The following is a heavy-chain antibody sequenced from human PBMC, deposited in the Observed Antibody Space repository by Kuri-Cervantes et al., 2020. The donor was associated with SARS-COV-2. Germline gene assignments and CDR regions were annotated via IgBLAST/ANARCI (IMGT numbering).Heavy chain of an antibody. CDR2: ISGSGSYI. CDR3: AKELLDFWSGSFDY. V-gene: IGHV3-21*01. Sequence: GGSLRLSCVASGFTLTKYTMNWVRQAPGKALEWVPSISGSGSYIYYADSVKGRFTISRESGESSLYLHMNSLRGDDTAVYYCAKELLDFWSGSFDYWGQGTLVTVSS. J-gene: IGHJ4*02. CDR1: GFTLTKYT. D-gene: IGHD3-3*01.